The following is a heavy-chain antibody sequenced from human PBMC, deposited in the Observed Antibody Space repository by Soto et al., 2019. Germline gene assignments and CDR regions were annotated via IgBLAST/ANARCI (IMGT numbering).Heavy chain of an antibody. J-gene: IGHJ6*03. V-gene: IGHV4-39*01. CDR3: ARMGDYGDYGSPYYYYMDV. CDR1: GGSISSSSYY. CDR2: IYYSGST. Sequence: SETLSLTCTVSGGSISSSSYYWGWIRQPPGKGLEWIGSIYYSGSTYYNPSLKSRVTISVDTSKNQFSLKLSSVTAADTAVYYCARMGDYGDYGSPYYYYMDVWGKGTKVTSP. D-gene: IGHD4-17*01.